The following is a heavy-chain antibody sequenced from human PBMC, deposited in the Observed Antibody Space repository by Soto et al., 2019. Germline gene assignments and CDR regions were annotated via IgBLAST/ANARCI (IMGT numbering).Heavy chain of an antibody. CDR3: AAGVGRFLEWLLYPLWYMDV. CDR2: IVVGSGNT. CDR1: GFTFTSSA. V-gene: IGHV1-58*02. J-gene: IGHJ6*03. D-gene: IGHD3-3*01. Sequence: ASVKVSCKASGFTFTSSAMQWVRQARGQRLEWIGWIVVGSGNTNYAQKFQGRVTITRDMSTSTAYMELSSLRSEDTAVYYCAAGVGRFLEWLLYPLWYMDVWGKGTTVTVSS.